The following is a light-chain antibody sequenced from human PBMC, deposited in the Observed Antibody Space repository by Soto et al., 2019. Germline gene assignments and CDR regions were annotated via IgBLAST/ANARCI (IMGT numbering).Light chain of an antibody. CDR1: QSLSSN. V-gene: IGKV3-15*01. CDR3: QQYNNWLIT. J-gene: IGKJ5*01. Sequence: EIVLTQSPATLSLSPGERATLSCRASQSLSSNLAWYQQKPGQAPRLLIYGASTRATGIPARFSGSGSGTEFTLTISSLQSEDFAVYYCQQYNNWLITFGQGTRLE. CDR2: GAS.